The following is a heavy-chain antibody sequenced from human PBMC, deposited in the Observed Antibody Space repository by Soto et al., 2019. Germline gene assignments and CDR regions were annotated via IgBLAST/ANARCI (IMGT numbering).Heavy chain of an antibody. CDR3: ARVSSSWYKDYFDY. J-gene: IGHJ4*02. D-gene: IGHD6-13*01. CDR2: IIPIFGTT. V-gene: IGHV1-69*12. Sequence: QVQLVQSGAEVKQPGSSVKVSCKASGGTFSNYAISWVRQAPGQGLEWMGGIIPIFGTTNYAQRVQGGVTITADESTSTAYMELSRLRSEDTAVYYCARVSSSWYKDYFDYWGQGTLVTGSS. CDR1: GGTFSNYA.